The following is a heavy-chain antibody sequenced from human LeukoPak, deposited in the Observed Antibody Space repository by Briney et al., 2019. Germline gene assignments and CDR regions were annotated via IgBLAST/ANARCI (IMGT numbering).Heavy chain of an antibody. D-gene: IGHD5-24*01. Sequence: SETLSLTCTVSGGSISSYYWSWIRQPPGEGLEWIGSIFSSGSTNYNTSLRSRVSISLDTSKNQFSLKLGSVTAADTAVYFCARGGYGYNRWDYFDYWGQGTLVTVSS. CDR1: GGSISSYY. CDR3: ARGGYGYNRWDYFDY. V-gene: IGHV4-59*01. CDR2: IFSSGST. J-gene: IGHJ4*02.